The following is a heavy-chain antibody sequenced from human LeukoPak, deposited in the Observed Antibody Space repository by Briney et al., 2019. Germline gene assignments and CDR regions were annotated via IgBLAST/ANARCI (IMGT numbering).Heavy chain of an antibody. D-gene: IGHD2-15*01. Sequence: PGGSLRLSCAPSGVTFSSYAMSWVRQAPGERLEWGSALCGSGGSTYYADSVKGRFTISRDNSKNTLYLQMNSLRAEDTAVYYCAKERNIVVVVAATNWGQGTLVTVSS. J-gene: IGHJ4*02. CDR2: LCGSGGST. CDR1: GVTFSSYA. CDR3: AKERNIVVVVAATN. V-gene: IGHV3-23*01.